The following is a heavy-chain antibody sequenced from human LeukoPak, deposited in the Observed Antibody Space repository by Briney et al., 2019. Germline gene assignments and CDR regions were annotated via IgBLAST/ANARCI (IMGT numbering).Heavy chain of an antibody. CDR2: ISPSGDIT. CDR3: AKDDDWGRYKH. Sequence: GRTLRLSCAGSGFSFSRHGMNWVRHAPGKWLEWVSGISPSGDITYYTDSVRGRFAISRDNFKNTLSLQVNSLRAEDTAMYYCAKDDDWGRYKHWGQGTLVTVSS. V-gene: IGHV3-23*01. D-gene: IGHD3-16*01. J-gene: IGHJ1*01. CDR1: GFSFSRHG.